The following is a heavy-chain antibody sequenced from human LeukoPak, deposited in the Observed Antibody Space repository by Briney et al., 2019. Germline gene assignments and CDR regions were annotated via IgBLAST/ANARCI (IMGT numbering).Heavy chain of an antibody. J-gene: IGHJ4*02. D-gene: IGHD3-10*01. CDR2: ISGGGDRT. V-gene: IGHV3-23*01. Sequence: GGSLRLSCAASGFAFSTYAMSWVRQAPGKGLEWVSVISGGGDRTYYADSVKGRFTISRDHSKNTLYLQMNSLRAEDTAVYYCAKDSVWFGSSPTGYFDYWGQGTLVTVSS. CDR3: AKDSVWFGSSPTGYFDY. CDR1: GFAFSTYA.